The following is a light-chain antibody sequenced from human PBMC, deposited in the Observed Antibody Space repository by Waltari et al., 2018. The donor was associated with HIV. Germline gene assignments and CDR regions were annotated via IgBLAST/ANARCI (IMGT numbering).Light chain of an antibody. Sequence: DIQMTQSPSSLSASIGGRVTITCRSSQSIRSNLNWYQKKPGKAPKLLIYAASSLQSGVPSRFSGSGSGTDFTLTISSLQPEDFVTYHCEQSYNSPRTFGQGTKVEIK. CDR3: EQSYNSPRT. J-gene: IGKJ1*01. V-gene: IGKV1-39*01. CDR1: QSIRSN. CDR2: AAS.